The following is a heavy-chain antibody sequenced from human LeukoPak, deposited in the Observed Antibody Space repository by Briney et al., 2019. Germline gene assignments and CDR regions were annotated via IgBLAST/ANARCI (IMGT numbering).Heavy chain of an antibody. Sequence: GGSLRLSCAASGFTFSSYAMNWVRQAPGKGLEWVSSISSSSSYIYYADSVKGRFTISRDNAKNSLYLQMNSLRAEDTAVYYCARVQYHHAFDIWGQGTMVTVSS. CDR2: ISSSSSYI. CDR1: GFTFSSYA. V-gene: IGHV3-21*01. D-gene: IGHD2-2*01. J-gene: IGHJ3*02. CDR3: ARVQYHHAFDI.